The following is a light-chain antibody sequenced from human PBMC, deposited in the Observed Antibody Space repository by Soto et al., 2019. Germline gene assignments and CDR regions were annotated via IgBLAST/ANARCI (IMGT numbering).Light chain of an antibody. CDR3: QQSDRFPYT. CDR2: GAS. Sequence: DIVLTHSPGTLSLSAGERATLSCRASQSVSSNYLAWYQQKPGQAPRLLIYGASSRATGIPDRFSGSGSGTDFNLTITGLEPEESAVYYCQQSDRFPYTFGQGTKLEIK. V-gene: IGKV3-20*01. J-gene: IGKJ2*01. CDR1: QSVSSNY.